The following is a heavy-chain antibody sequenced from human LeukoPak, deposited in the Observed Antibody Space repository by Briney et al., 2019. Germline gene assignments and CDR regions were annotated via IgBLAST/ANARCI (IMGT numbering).Heavy chain of an antibody. J-gene: IGHJ4*02. Sequence: ASVKVSYKASGYTFTDYYMHWVRQAPGQGFEWMGWINPNSGDTNYAQKFQGRVTMTRDTSISTAHVELSRLRSDDTAVYYCARANFLYCSSTTCLFDYWGQGTLVIVSS. D-gene: IGHD2-2*01. CDR2: INPNSGDT. CDR3: ARANFLYCSSTTCLFDY. CDR1: GYTFTDYY. V-gene: IGHV1-2*02.